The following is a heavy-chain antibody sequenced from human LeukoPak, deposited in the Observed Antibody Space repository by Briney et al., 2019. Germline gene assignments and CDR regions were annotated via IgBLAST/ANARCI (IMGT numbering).Heavy chain of an antibody. D-gene: IGHD1-26*01. Sequence: GGSLRLSCAASGFTFSSYAMHWVRQAPGKGLEWVAVISYDGSNKYYADSVKGRFTISRDNSKNTLHLQMNSLRVEDTALYYCATTRGSSFDYWGQGTLVTVSS. CDR1: GFTFSSYA. CDR3: ATTRGSSFDY. V-gene: IGHV3-30*14. J-gene: IGHJ4*02. CDR2: ISYDGSNK.